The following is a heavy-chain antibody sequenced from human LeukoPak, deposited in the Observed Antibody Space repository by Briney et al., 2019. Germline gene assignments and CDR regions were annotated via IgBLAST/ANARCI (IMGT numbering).Heavy chain of an antibody. CDR2: ISPADSDT. J-gene: IGHJ4*02. Sequence: GESLKISCQGSGYSFTNYWIGWVRQMPGKGLEWMGIISPADSDTRYSPSFQGQVTISADKSISTAYLQWSSLKASDTAMYYCAREGAGYYDSSGYYHPSPFDYWGQGTLVTVSS. CDR3: AREGAGYYDSSGYYHPSPFDY. V-gene: IGHV5-51*01. CDR1: GYSFTNYW. D-gene: IGHD3-22*01.